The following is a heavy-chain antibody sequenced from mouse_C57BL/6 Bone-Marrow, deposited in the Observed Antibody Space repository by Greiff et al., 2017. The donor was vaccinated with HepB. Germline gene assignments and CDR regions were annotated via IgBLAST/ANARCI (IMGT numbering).Heavy chain of an antibody. Sequence: QVQLQQPGAELVKPGASVKLSCKASGYTFTSYWMQWVKQRPGKGLEWIGEIDPSDSYTNYNQKFKGKATLTVDTSSSTAYVQLSSLTSEDSAVYYCARREYWGQGTLVTVSA. CDR1: GYTFTSYW. V-gene: IGHV1-50*01. J-gene: IGHJ3*01. CDR2: IDPSDSYT. CDR3: ARREY.